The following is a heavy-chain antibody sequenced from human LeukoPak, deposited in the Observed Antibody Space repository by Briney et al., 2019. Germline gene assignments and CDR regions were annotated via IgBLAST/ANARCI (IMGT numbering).Heavy chain of an antibody. CDR3: AKGARGDTVTSIVGLNWFDP. V-gene: IGHV3-30*18. D-gene: IGHD4-17*01. Sequence: GGSLRLSCAASGITFRSYGMHWVRQAPGKGLEWVAVISYDGSHKYYADSVKGRFSISRDNAKNTLYLQMNSLRADDTAVYYCAKGARGDTVTSIVGLNWFDPWGQGTLVTVSS. CDR2: ISYDGSHK. CDR1: GITFRSYG. J-gene: IGHJ5*02.